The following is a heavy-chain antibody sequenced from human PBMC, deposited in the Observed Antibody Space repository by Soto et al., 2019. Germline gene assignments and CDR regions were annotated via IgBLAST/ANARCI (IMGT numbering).Heavy chain of an antibody. CDR1: GASVSSTYW. CDR3: VRYNAASGTYYFDY. D-gene: IGHD6-13*01. CDR2: INHRGSA. Sequence: SETLSLTCAVSGASVSSTYWWSWVRQPPGKGPEWIGEINHRGSANYNPSLKSRVTMSLDISKSQFSLRLTSVTAADTAVYFCVRYNAASGTYYFDYWGRGALVTVSS. V-gene: IGHV4-4*02. J-gene: IGHJ4*02.